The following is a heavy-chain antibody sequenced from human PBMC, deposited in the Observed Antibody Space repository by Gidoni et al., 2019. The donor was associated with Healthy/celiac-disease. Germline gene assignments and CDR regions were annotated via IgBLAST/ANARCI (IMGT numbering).Heavy chain of an antibody. CDR1: GYSFISYW. CDR2: IYPGESDN. CDR3: AIGPRVPVH. V-gene: IGHV5-51*01. J-gene: IGHJ4*02. Sequence: EVQLVQSGAEVKKPGESLKISCTGSGYSFISYWIGWVRQMPGKGLEWMEIIYPGESDNRYSTSFQGKVTISADKSISTAYLQLSSLKASDTAMYYCAIGPRVPVHWGQGTLVTVSS. D-gene: IGHD2-2*01.